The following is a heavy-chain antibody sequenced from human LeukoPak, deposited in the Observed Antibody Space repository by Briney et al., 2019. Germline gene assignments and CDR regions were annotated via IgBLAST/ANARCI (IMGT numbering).Heavy chain of an antibody. D-gene: IGHD6-19*01. J-gene: IGHJ4*02. CDR2: ISYDGSNK. V-gene: IGHV3-30*04. CDR1: GFTVSSYA. Sequence: GRSLRLYCAASGFTVSSYAMHWVRQAPGKGLEWVAVISYDGSNKYYADSVKGRFTISRDNSKNTLYLQMNSLRAEDTAVYYCARDRWLVPDYWGQGTLVTVSS. CDR3: ARDRWLVPDY.